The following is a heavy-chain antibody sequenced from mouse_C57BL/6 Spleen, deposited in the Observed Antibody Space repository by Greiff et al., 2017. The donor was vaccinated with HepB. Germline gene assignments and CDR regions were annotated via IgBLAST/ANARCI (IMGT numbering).Heavy chain of an antibody. D-gene: IGHD1-1*01. CDR3: ARHYYGSSYGFAY. CDR1: GYTFTSYD. J-gene: IGHJ3*01. V-gene: IGHV1-85*01. CDR2: IYPRDGST. Sequence: VKLMESGPELVKPGASVKLSCKASGYTFTSYDINWVKQRPGQGLEWIGWIYPRDGSTKYNEKFKGKATLTVDTSSSTAYMELHSLTSEDSAVYFCARHYYGSSYGFAYWGQGTLVTVSA.